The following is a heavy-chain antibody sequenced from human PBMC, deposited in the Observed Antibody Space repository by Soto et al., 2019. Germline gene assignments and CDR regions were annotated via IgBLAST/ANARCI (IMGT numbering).Heavy chain of an antibody. D-gene: IGHD3-3*01. CDR1: GYSFTSYW. J-gene: IGHJ4*02. CDR2: IYPGDSDT. V-gene: IGHV5-51*01. CDR3: ARAPRDYDFWSGYDFDY. Sequence: GESLKISCKGSGYSFTSYWIGWVRQMPGKGLEWMGIIYPGDSDTRYSPSFQGQVTISADKSISTAYLQWSSLKASDTAMYYCARAPRDYDFWSGYDFDYWGQGTLVTVSS.